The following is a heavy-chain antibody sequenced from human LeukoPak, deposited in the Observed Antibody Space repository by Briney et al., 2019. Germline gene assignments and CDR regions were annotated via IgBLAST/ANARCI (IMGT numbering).Heavy chain of an antibody. J-gene: IGHJ4*02. D-gene: IGHD6-6*01. CDR2: ISYDGSNK. V-gene: IGHV3-30-3*01. Sequence: GGSLRLSCAASGFTFSSYAMHWVRQAPGKGLEWVAVISYDGSNKYYADSVKGRFTISRDNSKNTLYLQMNSLRAEDTAVYYCARGRRSGIAARPYPFYWGQGTLVTVSS. CDR3: ARGRRSGIAARPYPFY. CDR1: GFTFSSYA.